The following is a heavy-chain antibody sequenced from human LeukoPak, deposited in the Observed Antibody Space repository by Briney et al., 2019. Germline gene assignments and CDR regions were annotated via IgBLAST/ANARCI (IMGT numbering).Heavy chain of an antibody. CDR2: IGGSGKNT. J-gene: IGHJ4*02. Sequence: GGSLRLSCAASGFTFSSHAMSWVRQAPGKGLEWVSSIGGSGKNTFYADAVKGRFTISRDNSKDALYLQMNSLRAEDTAVYYCATETTGFDHWGQGILVTVSS. CDR1: GFTFSSHA. D-gene: IGHD1-1*01. CDR3: ATETTGFDH. V-gene: IGHV3-23*01.